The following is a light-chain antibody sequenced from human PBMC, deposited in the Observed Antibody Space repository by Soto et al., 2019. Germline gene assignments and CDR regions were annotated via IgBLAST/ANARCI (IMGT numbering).Light chain of an antibody. CDR3: QQYNNWPPIT. J-gene: IGKJ5*01. CDR2: GAS. CDR1: QSVSSN. Sequence: EIVMTQSPATLSVSPGERATLSCRASQSVSSNLAWYQQKPGQAPRLFIYGASTRATGIPARFSGSRSGTEFSLTISRLQSEDFAVYYSQQYNNWPPITFGQGTRLEIK. V-gene: IGKV3-15*01.